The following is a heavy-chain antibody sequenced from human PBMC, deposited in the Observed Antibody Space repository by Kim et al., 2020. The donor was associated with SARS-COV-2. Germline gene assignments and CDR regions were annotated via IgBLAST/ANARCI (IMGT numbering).Heavy chain of an antibody. Sequence: GGSLRLSCAASGFTFSSYSMNWVRQAPGKGLEWVSSISSSSSYIYYADSVKGRFTISRDNAKNSLYLQMNSLRAEDTAVYYCASDSVVPAAIPALFDYWGQGTLVTVSS. CDR3: ASDSVVPAAIPALFDY. J-gene: IGHJ4*02. V-gene: IGHV3-21*01. D-gene: IGHD2-2*02. CDR1: GFTFSSYS. CDR2: ISSSSSYI.